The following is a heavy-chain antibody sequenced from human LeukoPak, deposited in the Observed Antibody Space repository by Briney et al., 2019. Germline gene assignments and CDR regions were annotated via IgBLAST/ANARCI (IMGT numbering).Heavy chain of an antibody. CDR1: GFTFDDYG. CDR3: ARDSGTTGEVKLDP. CDR2: IKQDGSEK. D-gene: IGHD3-10*01. V-gene: IGHV3-7*01. J-gene: IGHJ5*02. Sequence: GGALRLSCAAPGFTFDDYGMTCVRHAPGKGLEWVANIKQDGSEKYYVDSVKGRFTISRDNDKNSLYLQMNSLRAEDTAVYYCARDSGTTGEVKLDPWGQGTLVTVSS.